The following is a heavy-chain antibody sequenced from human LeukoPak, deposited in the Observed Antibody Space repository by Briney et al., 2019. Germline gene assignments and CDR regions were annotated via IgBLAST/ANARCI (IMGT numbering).Heavy chain of an antibody. CDR2: IYYSGST. CDR1: GVSISTFY. J-gene: IGHJ6*03. CDR3: ARDRFDDSSGYYYHYYYYMDV. Sequence: SETLSLTCNVSGVSISTFYWTWIRQPPGRELEWIGYIYYSGSTDYNPSLKSRVTISVETSKNQFSLKLSAVTAADTAVYYCARDRFDDSSGYYYHYYYYMDVWGKGTTVTVSS. V-gene: IGHV4-59*12. D-gene: IGHD3-22*01.